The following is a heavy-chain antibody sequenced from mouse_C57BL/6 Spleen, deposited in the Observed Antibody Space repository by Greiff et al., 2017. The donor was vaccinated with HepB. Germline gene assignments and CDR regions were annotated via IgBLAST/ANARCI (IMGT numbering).Heavy chain of an antibody. CDR3: TAQGSWFAY. V-gene: IGHV10-1*01. Sequence: EVNVVESGGGLVQPKGSLKLSCAASGFSFNTYAMNWVRQAPGKGLEWVARIRSKSNNYATYYADSVKDRFTISRDDSESMLYLQMNNLKTEDTTRYYCTAQGSWFAYWGQGTLVTVSA. CDR2: IRSKSNNYAT. D-gene: IGHD3-2*02. CDR1: GFSFNTYA. J-gene: IGHJ3*01.